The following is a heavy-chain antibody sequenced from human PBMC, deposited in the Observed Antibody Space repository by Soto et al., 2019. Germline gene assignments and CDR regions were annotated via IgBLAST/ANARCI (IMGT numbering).Heavy chain of an antibody. CDR1: GFTFSDYY. CDR2: ISSSGSTI. Sequence: QVQLVESGGGLVKPGGSLRLSCAASGFTFSDYYMSWIRQAPGKGLEWVSYISSSGSTIYYADSVKGRFTISTDNAKNSLYLQMNSLRAEDTAVYYCARDSRMVVAAYDAFDIWGQGTMVTVSS. CDR3: ARDSRMVVAAYDAFDI. J-gene: IGHJ3*02. D-gene: IGHD2-15*01. V-gene: IGHV3-11*01.